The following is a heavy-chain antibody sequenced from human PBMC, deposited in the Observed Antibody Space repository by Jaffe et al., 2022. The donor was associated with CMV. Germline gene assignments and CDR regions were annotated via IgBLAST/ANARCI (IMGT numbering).Heavy chain of an antibody. CDR2: ISYNGDNK. CDR1: GFTFINYG. CDR3: AKGGGRTVTTWFDY. D-gene: IGHD4-17*01. J-gene: IGHJ4*02. V-gene: IGHV3-30*18. Sequence: QVQVVESGGGVVQPGTSLRLSCAASGFTFINYGMHWVRRAPGKGLEWVALISYNGDNKYYADSVKGRFTISRDNSKNTLYLQMNSLTAEDTAVYYCAKGGGRTVTTWFDYWGQGTLVTVSS.